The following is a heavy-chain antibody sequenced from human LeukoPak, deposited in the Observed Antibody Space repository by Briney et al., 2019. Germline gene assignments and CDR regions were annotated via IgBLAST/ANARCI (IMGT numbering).Heavy chain of an antibody. Sequence: GGSLRLSCAASGFTFSSYGMHWARQAPGKGLEWVAVIWYDGSNKYYADSVRGRFTISRDNSKNTLYLQMNSLRAEDTALYYCAKKVVVGATSPYSDFQDWGQGTLVTVSS. D-gene: IGHD1-26*01. J-gene: IGHJ1*01. V-gene: IGHV3-33*06. CDR3: AKKVVVGATSPYSDFQD. CDR2: IWYDGSNK. CDR1: GFTFSSYG.